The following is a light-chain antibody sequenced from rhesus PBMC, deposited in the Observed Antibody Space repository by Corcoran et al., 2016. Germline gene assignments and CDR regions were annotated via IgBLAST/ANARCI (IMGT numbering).Light chain of an antibody. CDR3: QQSNSYPLT. V-gene: IGKV1-32*02. Sequence: DIQMSQSPSSLSASVGDRVTITCRASQDISSYLNRSQQKPGKAPKLLIFYIDKLPSGVPSRFSGTGSWTDCTITISGLQPIDAATYYCQQSNSYPLTCGGGTQVELK. J-gene: IGKJ4*01. CDR1: QDISSY. CDR2: YID.